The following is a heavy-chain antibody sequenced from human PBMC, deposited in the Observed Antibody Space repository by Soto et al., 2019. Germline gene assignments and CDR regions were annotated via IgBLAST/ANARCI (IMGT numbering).Heavy chain of an antibody. CDR3: AADRSPTLHVLEV. D-gene: IGHD2-15*01. Sequence: SVKVSCKASGFTFTSSAMQWVRQARGQRLEWIGWIVVGSGNTNYAQKFQGRVTITRDMSTSTAYMELSSLRSEDTAVYYCAADRSPTLHVLEVWGKGTTVTVSS. CDR1: GFTFTSSA. V-gene: IGHV1-58*02. CDR2: IVVGSGNT. J-gene: IGHJ6*04.